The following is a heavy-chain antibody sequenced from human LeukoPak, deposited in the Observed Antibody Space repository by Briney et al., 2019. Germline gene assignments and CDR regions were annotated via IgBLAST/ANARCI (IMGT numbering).Heavy chain of an antibody. J-gene: IGHJ2*01. CDR2: IYSNGIS. CDR1: GGSIFSYY. CDR3: ARRAYPASGYFDL. V-gene: IGHV4-4*08. D-gene: IGHD3-16*01. Sequence: SETLSLTCTVSGGSIFSYYFNWIRQPPGKGLERIGYIYSNGISSYNPSLRGRGTISIATSKNQFSLRLRSVTAADTAIYYCARRAYPASGYFDLWGRGTLVTVSS.